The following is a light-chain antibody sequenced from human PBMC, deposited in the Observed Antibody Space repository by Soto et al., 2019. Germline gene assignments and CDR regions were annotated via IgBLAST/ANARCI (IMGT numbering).Light chain of an antibody. V-gene: IGLV2-14*02. J-gene: IGLJ1*01. CDR3: SSYTRQYTPSYV. CDR1: SSDVGSYDL. Sequence: QSALTQPASVSGSPGQSITISCTGTSSDVGSYDLVSWYQHHPGKAPKLMIYEVSNRPSGISHRFSGSKSGNTASLTISGLRAEDEADYYCSSYTRQYTPSYVFGAGTKLTVL. CDR2: EVS.